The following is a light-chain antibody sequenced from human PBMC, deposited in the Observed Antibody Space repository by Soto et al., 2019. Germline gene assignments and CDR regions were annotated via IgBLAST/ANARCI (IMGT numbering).Light chain of an antibody. CDR3: QQRTNWPSIT. V-gene: IGKV3-11*02. CDR1: QSVSNY. J-gene: IGKJ5*01. CDR2: GAS. Sequence: EIVLSQSPATLSLSPGETATLSCRASQSVSNYLAWYQHKPGQAPRLLIYGASNRATGVSARISGSGSGRDFSLTINSLEPEDSADYYCQQRTNWPSITFGQGTRMEI.